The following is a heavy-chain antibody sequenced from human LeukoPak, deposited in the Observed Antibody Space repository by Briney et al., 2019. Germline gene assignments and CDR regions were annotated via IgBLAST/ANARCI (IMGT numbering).Heavy chain of an antibody. D-gene: IGHD3-16*01. CDR3: ARGRGSYFDY. V-gene: IGHV4-59*01. Sequence: SETLSLTCTVSGDSISSYYWHWIRQPPGKRLKWFGYIHYSGSTNYNPSLKSRLVPSVDTSKDQFSLGLSSVTAADTAVYYCARGRGSYFDYWSQGTLVTVSS. CDR1: GDSISSYY. J-gene: IGHJ4*02. CDR2: IHYSGST.